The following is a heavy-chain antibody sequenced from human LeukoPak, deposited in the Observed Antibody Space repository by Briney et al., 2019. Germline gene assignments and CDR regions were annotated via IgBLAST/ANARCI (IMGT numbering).Heavy chain of an antibody. Sequence: GGSLRLSCAASGFTFSSYSMNWVRQAPGKGLEWVSSISSSSSYIYYADSVKGRFTISRDNDKNSLYLQMNSLRAEDTAVYYCARNYDSSGFRFDYWGQGTLVTVSS. J-gene: IGHJ4*02. CDR1: GFTFSSYS. D-gene: IGHD3-22*01. CDR3: ARNYDSSGFRFDY. V-gene: IGHV3-21*01. CDR2: ISSSSSYI.